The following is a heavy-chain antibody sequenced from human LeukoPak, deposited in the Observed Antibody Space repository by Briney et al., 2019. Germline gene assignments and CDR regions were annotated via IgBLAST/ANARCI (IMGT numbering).Heavy chain of an antibody. Sequence: GGSLRLSCAASGFTFSCYSMNWVRQAPGKGLEWVSYISSSSSTIYYADSVKGRFTISRDNAKNSLSLQMNILRDEDTAVYYWARDRGNFDYWGQRTLVTVCS. CDR2: ISSSSSTI. CDR1: GFTFSCYS. D-gene: IGHD3-10*01. J-gene: IGHJ4*02. V-gene: IGHV3-48*02. CDR3: ARDRGNFDY.